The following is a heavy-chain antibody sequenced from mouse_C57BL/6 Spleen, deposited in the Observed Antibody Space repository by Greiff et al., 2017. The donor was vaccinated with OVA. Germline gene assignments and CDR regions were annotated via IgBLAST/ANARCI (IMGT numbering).Heavy chain of an antibody. D-gene: IGHD2-4*01. CDR1: GYTFTSYW. CDR3: ARNYDYDGAWFAY. CDR2: IDHSDSET. J-gene: IGHJ3*01. Sequence: QVKLQQPGAELVRPGSSVKLSCKASGYTFTSYWMHWVKQRPIQGLEWIGNIDHSDSETRYNQKFQDKATLTVDKSSSTAYMQLSSLTSEDSAVYYCARNYDYDGAWFAYWGQGTLVTVSA. V-gene: IGHV1-52*01.